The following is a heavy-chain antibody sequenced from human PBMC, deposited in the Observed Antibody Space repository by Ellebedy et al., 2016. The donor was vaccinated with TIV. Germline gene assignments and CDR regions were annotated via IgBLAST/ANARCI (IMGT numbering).Heavy chain of an antibody. V-gene: IGHV3-23*01. CDR3: AKGVTVVLDY. CDR1: GFIFEDYA. D-gene: IGHD4-23*01. CDR2: ISGSGGST. Sequence: GESLKISCAGSGFIFEDYAMHWVRQAPGKGLEWVSAISGSGGSTYYADSVKGRFTISRDNSKNTLYLQMNSLRAEDTAVYYCAKGVTVVLDYWGQGTLVTVSS. J-gene: IGHJ4*02.